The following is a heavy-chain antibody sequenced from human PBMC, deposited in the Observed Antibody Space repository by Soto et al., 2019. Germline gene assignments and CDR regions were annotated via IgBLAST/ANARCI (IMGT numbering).Heavy chain of an antibody. CDR2: ISYSGST. D-gene: IGHD3-22*01. Sequence: SETLSLTCTVSGGSINNYYWSWIRQPPGKGLEWIGYISYSGSTNYTPSLKSRATISVDTSRNQFSLKLSSVTAADTAMYYCAREKYDSSFDYWGQGTLVTVSS. J-gene: IGHJ4*02. CDR1: GGSINNYY. CDR3: AREKYDSSFDY. V-gene: IGHV4-59*01.